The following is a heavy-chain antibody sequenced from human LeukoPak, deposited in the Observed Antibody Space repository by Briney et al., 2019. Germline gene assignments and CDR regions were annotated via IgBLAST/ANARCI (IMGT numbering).Heavy chain of an antibody. CDR1: GFTFTSYA. D-gene: IGHD3-22*01. J-gene: IGHJ4*02. Sequence: PGGSLRLSCAASGFTFTSYAMSWVRQAPGKGLEWVSAISGSGGSTYYADSVKGRFTISRDNSKNTLYLQMNSLRAEDTAVYYCARSPPYYYDSSGYPDYWGQGTLVTVSS. V-gene: IGHV3-23*01. CDR3: ARSPPYYYDSSGYPDY. CDR2: ISGSGGST.